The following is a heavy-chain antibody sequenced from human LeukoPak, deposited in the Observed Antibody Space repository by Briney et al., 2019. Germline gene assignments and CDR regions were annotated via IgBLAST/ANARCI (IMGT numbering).Heavy chain of an antibody. Sequence: GGSLRLSCAASGFTFTRYTMHWVREAPGKGLEWVAVVLYDGSNKYYADSVKGRFTLSRDNSKNTLSLQMNTLRADDTAVYYCVRDNYGGILDFWGQGTLVTVSS. CDR2: VLYDGSNK. CDR3: VRDNYGGILDF. J-gene: IGHJ4*02. D-gene: IGHD2-21*01. CDR1: GFTFTRYT. V-gene: IGHV3-30*04.